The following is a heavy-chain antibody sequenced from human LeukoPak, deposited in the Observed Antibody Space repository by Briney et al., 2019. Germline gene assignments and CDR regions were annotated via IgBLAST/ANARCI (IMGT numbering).Heavy chain of an antibody. CDR1: GGTFSSYA. CDR3: ARDNDGGSYFDY. J-gene: IGHJ4*02. V-gene: IGHV1-69*13. Sequence: SVKVSCKASGGTFSSYAISWVRQAPGQGLEWMGGIIPIFGTANYAQKFQGRVTITADESTSTAYMELSSLRSEDTAVYYCARDNDGGSYFDYWGQGTLVTVSS. CDR2: IIPIFGTA. D-gene: IGHD1-26*01.